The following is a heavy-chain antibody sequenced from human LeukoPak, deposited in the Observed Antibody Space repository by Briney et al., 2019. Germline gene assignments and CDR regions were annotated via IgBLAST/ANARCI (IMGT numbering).Heavy chain of an antibody. CDR2: INHSGST. Sequence: SETLSLTCAVYGGSFSGYYWSWIRQPPGKGLEWIGEINHSGSTNYNTSLKSRVTISVDTSKNQFSLKLSSVTAPDTAGYYCARNRYYGSGSYYNPRRGYFDYWGQRTLVTVSS. J-gene: IGHJ4*02. D-gene: IGHD3-10*01. CDR3: ARNRYYGSGSYYNPRRGYFDY. V-gene: IGHV4-34*01. CDR1: GGSFSGYY.